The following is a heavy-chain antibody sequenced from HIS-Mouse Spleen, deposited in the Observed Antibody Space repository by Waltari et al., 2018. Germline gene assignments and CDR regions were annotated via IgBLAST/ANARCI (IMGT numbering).Heavy chain of an antibody. CDR2: IKQDGSEK. Sequence: EVQLVESGGGLVQPGGSLRLSCAASGFTFSSYWMSWVRQAPGEGLEWVANIKQDGSEKYYVDSVKGRFTISRDNAKNSLYLQMNSLRAEDTAVYYCAREVVAAAGAFDYWGQGTLVTVSS. V-gene: IGHV3-7*01. CDR1: GFTFSSYW. J-gene: IGHJ4*02. CDR3: AREVVAAAGAFDY. D-gene: IGHD6-13*01.